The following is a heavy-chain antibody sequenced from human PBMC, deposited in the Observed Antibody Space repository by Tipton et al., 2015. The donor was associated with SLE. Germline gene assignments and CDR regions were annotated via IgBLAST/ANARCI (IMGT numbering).Heavy chain of an antibody. CDR1: GGSISSSSSYY. CDR2: INHRGST. D-gene: IGHD2-21*01. J-gene: IGHJ4*02. CDR3: ARGKISWAISVVRNYFDS. Sequence: TLSLTCAVYGGSISSSSSYYWAWIRQPPGKGVEWIGEINHRGSTNYNPSLKSRVTISVDTSKNQFSLKLRSVTAADAAVYYCARGKISWAISVVRNYFDSWSQGTLVTVSS. V-gene: IGHV4-34*01.